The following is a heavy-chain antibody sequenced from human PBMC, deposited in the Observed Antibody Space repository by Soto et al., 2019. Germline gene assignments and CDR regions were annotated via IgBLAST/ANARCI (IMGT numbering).Heavy chain of an antibody. V-gene: IGHV1-18*01. CDR2: ISAYNGNT. D-gene: IGHD2-21*02. CDR1: GYTFTSYG. J-gene: IGHJ6*02. Sequence: QVQLVQSGAAVKKPGASVKVSCKASGYTFTSYGISWVRQAPGPGLEWMGWISAYNGNTNYAQKLQGRVTMTTDTSTSTAYMELRSLRSDDTAVYYCARYHRDYYYYYGMDVWGQGTTVTVSS. CDR3: ARYHRDYYYYYGMDV.